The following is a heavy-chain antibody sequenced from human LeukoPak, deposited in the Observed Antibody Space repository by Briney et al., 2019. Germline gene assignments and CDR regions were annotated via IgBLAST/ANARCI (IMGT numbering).Heavy chain of an antibody. CDR1: GFTFSSYS. V-gene: IGHV3-21*01. CDR3: ASATVTHPLDY. J-gene: IGHJ4*02. Sequence: GGSLRLSCAASGFTFSSYSMNWVPQAPGTGLEWVSSISSSSSYIYYADSVKGRFTISRDNAKNSLYLQMNSLRAEDTAVYYCASATVTHPLDYWGQGTLVTVSS. CDR2: ISSSSSYI. D-gene: IGHD4-17*01.